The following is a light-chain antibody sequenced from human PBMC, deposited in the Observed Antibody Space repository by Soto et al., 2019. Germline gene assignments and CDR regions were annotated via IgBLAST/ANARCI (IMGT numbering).Light chain of an antibody. V-gene: IGLV1-44*01. CDR2: SNT. CDR3: AAWYDSLNGVV. J-gene: IGLJ2*01. CDR1: SSNIGSHT. Sequence: QSVLTQPPSAAGTPGQTIAISCSGGSSNIGSHTVNWYQQLPGTAPRLLIYSNTQRPSGVPDRFSGSKSGTSASLAISGLQSEYECDYYCAAWYDSLNGVVLGGGTQLTVL.